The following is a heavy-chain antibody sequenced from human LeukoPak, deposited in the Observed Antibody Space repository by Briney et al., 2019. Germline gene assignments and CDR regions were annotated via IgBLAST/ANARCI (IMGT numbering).Heavy chain of an antibody. CDR1: GFTFSDYY. CDR2: ISSSSSYT. V-gene: IGHV3-11*03. Sequence: GGSLRLSCAASGFTFSDYYMSWIRQAPGKGLEWVSYISSSSSYTNYADSVKGRFTISRDNAKNTLYLQMNSLRAEDTAVYYCAKGYCRGISCYSDYWGQGTLVTVSS. CDR3: AKGYCRGISCYSDY. J-gene: IGHJ4*02. D-gene: IGHD2-2*02.